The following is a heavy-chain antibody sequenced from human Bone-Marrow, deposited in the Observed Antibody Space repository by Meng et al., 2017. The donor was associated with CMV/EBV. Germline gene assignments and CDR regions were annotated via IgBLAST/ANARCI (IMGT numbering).Heavy chain of an antibody. CDR2: IGTAGDT. Sequence: GESLKISCAACGFTFSSYDMHWVRQATGKGLEWVSAIGTAGDTYYPGSVKGQFTISRENAKNSLYLQMNSLRAGDTAVYYCARESAWYSYGYGDYYYGMDVWGRGTTVTVPS. D-gene: IGHD5-18*01. J-gene: IGHJ6*02. CDR3: ARESAWYSYGYGDYYYGMDV. V-gene: IGHV3-13*03. CDR1: GFTFSSYD.